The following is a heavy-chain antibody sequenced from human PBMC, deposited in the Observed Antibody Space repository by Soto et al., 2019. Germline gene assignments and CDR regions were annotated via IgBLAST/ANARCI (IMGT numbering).Heavy chain of an antibody. V-gene: IGHV4-34*01. CDR1: GQSFSGHS. CDR3: ARGSGIVALPGELEDVNYDY. Sequence: QVQLQQWGEGLVKPSETLSLSCAVYGQSFSGHSWAWIRQPPGKGLEWIGEINESGSTYYNPSLKSRVTISTDTSKNQFSLKLSSLRAADTAEYFCARGSGIVALPGELEDVNYDYWGQGTLVNVSS. D-gene: IGHD1-1*01. J-gene: IGHJ4*02. CDR2: INESGST.